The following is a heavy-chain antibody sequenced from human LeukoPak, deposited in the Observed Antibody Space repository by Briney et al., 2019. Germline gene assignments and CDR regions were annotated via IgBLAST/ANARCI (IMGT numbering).Heavy chain of an antibody. J-gene: IGHJ4*02. V-gene: IGHV4-39*07. CDR2: INHSGST. D-gene: IGHD3-22*01. CDR1: GGSISSGSYY. CDR3: ARGYYSSGYYRRPFDY. Sequence: SETLSLTCTVSGGSISSGSYYWSWIRQPPGKGLEWIGEINHSGSTNYNPSLKSRVTISVDTSKNQFSLKLGSVTAADTAVYYCARGYYSSGYYRRPFDYWGQGTLVTVSS.